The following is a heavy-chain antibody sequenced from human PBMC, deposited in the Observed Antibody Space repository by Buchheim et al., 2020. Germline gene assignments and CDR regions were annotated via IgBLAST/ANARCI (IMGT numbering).Heavy chain of an antibody. J-gene: IGHJ6*02. CDR1: GFTFSSYW. CDR3: ASASVPAAMPGWRYYYYGMDV. D-gene: IGHD2-2*01. CDR2: IKQDGSEK. Sequence: EVQLVESGGGLVQPGGSLRLSCAASGFTFSSYWMSWVRQAPGKGLEWVANIKQDGSEKYYVDSVKGRFTISRDNAKNSLYLQMNSLRAEDTAVYYCASASVPAAMPGWRYYYYGMDVWGQGTT. V-gene: IGHV3-7*01.